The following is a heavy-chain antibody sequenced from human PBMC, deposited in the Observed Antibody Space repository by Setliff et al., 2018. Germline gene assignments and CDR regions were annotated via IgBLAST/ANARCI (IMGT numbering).Heavy chain of an antibody. D-gene: IGHD5-18*01. J-gene: IGHJ6*03. CDR2: IRDTGTTV. V-gene: IGHV3-48*04. Sequence: GGSLRLSCAASGFTFNTYLMNWVRQAPGKGLEWVSHIRDTGTTVHYADSVKGRFTISRDNAKNSLYLQMNSLRAEDTAVYYCARAADSYGPPRSYMDVWGKGTTVTVSS. CDR1: GFTFNTYL. CDR3: ARAADSYGPPRSYMDV.